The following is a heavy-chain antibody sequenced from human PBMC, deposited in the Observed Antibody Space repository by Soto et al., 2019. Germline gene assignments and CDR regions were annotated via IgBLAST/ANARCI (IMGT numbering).Heavy chain of an antibody. Sequence: TSETLSLTCTVAGGSISSYYWSWIRQPPGKGLEWIGYIYYSGSTYYNPSLKSRVTISVDTSKNQFSLKLSSVTAADTAVYYCARDPRPRLRDGYNYVGYWGQGTLVTVSS. CDR2: IYYSGST. V-gene: IGHV4-59*12. CDR3: ARDPRPRLRDGYNYVGY. D-gene: IGHD5-12*01. CDR1: GGSISSYY. J-gene: IGHJ4*02.